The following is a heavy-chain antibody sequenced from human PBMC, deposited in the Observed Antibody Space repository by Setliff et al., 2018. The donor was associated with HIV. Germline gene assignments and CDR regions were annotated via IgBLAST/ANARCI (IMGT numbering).Heavy chain of an antibody. CDR3: ARRGKQITSSYYYGLDV. CDR1: GYSFSSYW. J-gene: IGHJ6*02. Sequence: GESLKISCKGSGYSFSSYWIGWVRQMPGKGLEFMGLLYPADSNIRYSPSFQGQVTISADKSISTAYLQWSSLKASDTAMYYCARRGKQITSSYYYGLDVWGQGTTVTVSS. D-gene: IGHD2-2*01. V-gene: IGHV5-51*01. CDR2: LYPADSNI.